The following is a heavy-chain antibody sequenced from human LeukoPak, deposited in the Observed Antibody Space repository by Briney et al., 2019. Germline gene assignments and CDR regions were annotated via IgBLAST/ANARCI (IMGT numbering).Heavy chain of an antibody. CDR2: IYYSGST. CDR3: ARGVVPAASLDY. V-gene: IGHV4-31*03. CDR1: GGSISSGGYY. Sequence: SETLSLTCTVSGGSISSGGYYWSWIRQHPGKGLEWIGYIYYSGSTYYNPSLKSRVTISVDTSKNQFSLKLSSVTAADTAVYYCARGVVPAASLDYWGQGTLVTVSS. D-gene: IGHD2-2*01. J-gene: IGHJ4*02.